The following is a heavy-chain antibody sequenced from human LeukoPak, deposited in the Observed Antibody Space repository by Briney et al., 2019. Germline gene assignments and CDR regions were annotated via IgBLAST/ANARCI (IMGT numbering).Heavy chain of an antibody. CDR1: GYSISSSNW. Sequence: SETLSLTCAVSGYSISSSNWWGWIRPPPGKGLEWIGYIYYSGSIYYNPSLKSRVTMSVDTSKNQFSLKLSSVTAVDTAVYYCARWAATSSFAFDIWGQGTMVTVSS. D-gene: IGHD2-15*01. J-gene: IGHJ3*02. CDR2: IYYSGSI. V-gene: IGHV4-28*05. CDR3: ARWAATSSFAFDI.